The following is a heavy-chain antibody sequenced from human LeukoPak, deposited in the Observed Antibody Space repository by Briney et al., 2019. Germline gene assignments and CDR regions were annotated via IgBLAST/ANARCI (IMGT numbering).Heavy chain of an antibody. CDR1: GGSISSSNW. Sequence: PSETLSLTCAVSGGSISSSNWWSWVRQPPGKGLEWIGEIYRSGSTNYNPSLKSRVTISVDKSKNQFSLKLSSVTAADTAVYYCASASERGGAFDIWGQGTMVTVSS. J-gene: IGHJ3*02. CDR3: ASASERGGAFDI. CDR2: IYRSGST. D-gene: IGHD1-1*01. V-gene: IGHV4-4*02.